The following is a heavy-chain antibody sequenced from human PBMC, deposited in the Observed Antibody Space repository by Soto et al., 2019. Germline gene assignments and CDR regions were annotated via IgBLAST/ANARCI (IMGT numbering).Heavy chain of an antibody. CDR1: GYIFTSFG. CDR2: VGPFSGHT. D-gene: IGHD5-12*01. V-gene: IGHV1-18*04. CDR3: ARDPSNSGYDFYFDY. J-gene: IGHJ4*02. Sequence: ASVKVSCKASGYIFTSFGLAWVRQAPGQGLEWVGWVGPFSGHTQSAQKFQDRVTLTTDASTRTAFMELRSLKSEDTAVYYCARDPSNSGYDFYFDYWGQGTVVTVSS.